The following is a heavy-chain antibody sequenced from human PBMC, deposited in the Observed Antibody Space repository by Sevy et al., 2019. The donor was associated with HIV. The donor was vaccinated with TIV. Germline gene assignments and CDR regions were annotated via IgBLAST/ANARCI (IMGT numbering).Heavy chain of an antibody. CDR1: GLSFRSYE. CDR2: ISTGGGTI. CDR3: ATSRRDYYNYYFDY. J-gene: IGHJ4*01. Sequence: GGSLRLSCAASGLSFRSYELNWVRQAPGKGLQWISYISTGGGTIFYADSVKGRITISRDNAKNSVFLQMNSLRAEDTAVYFCATSRRDYYNYYFDYWGHGTLVTVSS. V-gene: IGHV3-48*03. D-gene: IGHD3-22*01.